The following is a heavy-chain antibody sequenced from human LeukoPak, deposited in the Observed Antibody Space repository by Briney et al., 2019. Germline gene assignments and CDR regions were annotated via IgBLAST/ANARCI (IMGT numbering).Heavy chain of an antibody. V-gene: IGHV1-69*13. J-gene: IGHJ4*02. Sequence: ASVKVSCKASGGTFSSYAISWVRQAPGQGLEWMGGIIPIFGTANYAQKFQGRVTITADGSTSTAYMELSSLRSEDTAVYYCARALTGGGYSYGFLGRLDYWGQGTLVTVSS. CDR1: GGTFSSYA. D-gene: IGHD5-18*01. CDR2: IIPIFGTA. CDR3: ARALTGGGYSYGFLGRLDY.